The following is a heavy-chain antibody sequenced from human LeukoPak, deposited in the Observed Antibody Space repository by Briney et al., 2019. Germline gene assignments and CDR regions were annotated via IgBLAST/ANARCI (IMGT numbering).Heavy chain of an antibody. Sequence: SETLSLTCTVSGGSISSYYWSWIRQPPGKGLEWIGYIYYSGSTNYNPSLKSRVTISVDTSKNQFSLKLSSVTAADTAVYYCASANYDFWSGNYTGPFDYWGQGTLVTVSS. V-gene: IGHV4-59*01. CDR2: IYYSGST. D-gene: IGHD3-3*01. J-gene: IGHJ4*02. CDR3: ASANYDFWSGNYTGPFDY. CDR1: GGSISSYY.